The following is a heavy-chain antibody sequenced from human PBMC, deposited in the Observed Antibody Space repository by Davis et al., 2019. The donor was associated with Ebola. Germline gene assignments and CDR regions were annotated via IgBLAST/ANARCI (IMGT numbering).Heavy chain of an antibody. J-gene: IGHJ4*02. D-gene: IGHD5-18*01. V-gene: IGHV3-74*01. CDR3: GRGGYDDGSLEH. CDR1: GFTFNNYY. Sequence: HTGGSLRLSCAASGFTFNNYYMHWVRNAPGKGLVWVARIKTDGSTTRYADSVKGRFTISRDNLNTVLYLQMNSLTVEDTAVYYCGRGGYDDGSLEHWGQGTLVTVSS. CDR2: IKTDGSTT.